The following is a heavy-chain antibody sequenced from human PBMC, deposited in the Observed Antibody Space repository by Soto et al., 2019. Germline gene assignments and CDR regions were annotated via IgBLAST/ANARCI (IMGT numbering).Heavy chain of an antibody. CDR1: GYTFTSYA. D-gene: IGHD3-16*01. CDR3: AMVDVYVTPSPQDV. J-gene: IGHJ6*02. CDR2: INAYNGNT. Sequence: ASVKVSCKASGYTFTSYAIHWVRQAPGQGLEWMGWINAYNGNTNYAQNLQGRVTLTTDTSTSTAYMELRSLRSNDTAVYYCAMVDVYVTPSPQDVWGQGTTVTVSS. V-gene: IGHV1-18*01.